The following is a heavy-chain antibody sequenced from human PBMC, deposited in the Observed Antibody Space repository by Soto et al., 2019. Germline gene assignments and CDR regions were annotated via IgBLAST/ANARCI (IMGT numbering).Heavy chain of an antibody. CDR2: IKSKIDGGTT. V-gene: IGHV3-15*01. CDR1: GFTFSNAW. D-gene: IGHD3-16*02. Sequence: EVQLVESGGGLVKPGGSLRLSCAASGFTFSNAWMSWVRQAPGKGLEWVSRIKSKIDGGTTDYAAPVKGRFTISRDDSKNTVYLQMNRLRTEQPSVYYCSTVPPNAYFCGNYRPIPDNWGQRTPVSDSS. J-gene: IGHJ4*02. CDR3: STVPPNAYFCGNYRPIPDN.